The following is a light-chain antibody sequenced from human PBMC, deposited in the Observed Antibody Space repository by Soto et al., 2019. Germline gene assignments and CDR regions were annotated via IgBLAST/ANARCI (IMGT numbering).Light chain of an antibody. V-gene: IGKV3-15*01. Sequence: ILMTQSPATVSVSPGESATLSCRASQNIYYNVAWYQHRPGQAPRLLIYRASTRAPSVPARFSGSGSGPEFTLTISILQAEDFTVYSCLQYHTLWAFGQGTKVEI. J-gene: IGKJ1*01. CDR1: QNIYYN. CDR2: RAS. CDR3: LQYHTLWA.